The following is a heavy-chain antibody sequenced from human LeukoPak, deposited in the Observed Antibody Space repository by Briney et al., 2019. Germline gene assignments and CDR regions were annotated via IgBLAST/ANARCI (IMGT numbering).Heavy chain of an antibody. V-gene: IGHV1-69*05. CDR3: ARVLFYGDYEGY. Sequence: SVKVSCKASGGTFSSYAISWVRQAPGQGLEWMGGIIPIFGTANYAQKFQGRVTITTDESTSTAYMELSSLRSDDTAVYYCARVLFYGDYEGYWGRGTLVTVSS. D-gene: IGHD4-17*01. CDR1: GGTFSSYA. J-gene: IGHJ4*02. CDR2: IIPIFGTA.